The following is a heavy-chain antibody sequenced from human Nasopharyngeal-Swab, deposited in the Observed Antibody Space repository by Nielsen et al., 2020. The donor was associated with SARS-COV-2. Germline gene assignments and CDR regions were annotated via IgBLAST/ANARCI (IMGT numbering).Heavy chain of an antibody. V-gene: IGHV3-21*01. D-gene: IGHD6-13*01. J-gene: IGHJ3*02. CDR3: ARDPYSSNAFDI. Sequence: WIRQPPGKGLEWVSSISSSSSYIYYADSVKGRFTISRDNAKNSLYLQMNSLRAEDTAVYYCARDPYSSNAFDIWGQGTMVTVS. CDR2: ISSSSSYI.